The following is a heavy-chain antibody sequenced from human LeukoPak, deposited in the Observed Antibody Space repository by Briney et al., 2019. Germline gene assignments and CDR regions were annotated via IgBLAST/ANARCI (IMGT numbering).Heavy chain of an antibody. J-gene: IGHJ6*02. D-gene: IGHD3-10*01. CDR1: GFIFSNYA. CDR3: AKPDYYYGSGTSTYFGMDV. CDR2: ISGSAGST. Sequence: PGGSLGLSCAASGFIFSNYAMNWVRQAPGKGLEWVSAISGSAGSTYYADSVKGRFTISRDNSKNTLYLQMNSLSAEDTAVYYCAKPDYYYGSGTSTYFGMDVWGQGTTVTVSS. V-gene: IGHV3-23*01.